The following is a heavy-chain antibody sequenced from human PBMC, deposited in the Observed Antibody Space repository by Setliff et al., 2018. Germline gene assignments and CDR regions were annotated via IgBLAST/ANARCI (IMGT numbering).Heavy chain of an antibody. CDR1: GYTFTNYG. CDR2: INNYNFNT. Sequence: ASVKVSCKASGYTFTNYGITWVRQAPGQGLEWMGWINNYNFNTNYAQKLQGRVTMTTDTSTSTAYMELRSLRFEDTAVYYCARANKKLDYYYYYYMDVWGKGTTVTVSS. V-gene: IGHV1-18*01. D-gene: IGHD1-1*01. J-gene: IGHJ6*03. CDR3: ARANKKLDYYYYYYMDV.